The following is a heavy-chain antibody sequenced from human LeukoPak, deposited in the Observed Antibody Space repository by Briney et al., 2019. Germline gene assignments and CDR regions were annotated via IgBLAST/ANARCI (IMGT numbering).Heavy chain of an antibody. CDR3: TTDSGYSYGLHY. Sequence: TGGSLRLSCAASGFTFSNAWMSWVRQAPGKGLEWVGRIKSKTDGGTTDYAAPVKGRFTISRDDSKNTLYLQMNSLKTEDTAVYYCTTDSGYSYGLHYWGQGTLVTVSS. V-gene: IGHV3-15*01. CDR1: GFTFSNAW. J-gene: IGHJ4*02. D-gene: IGHD5-18*01. CDR2: IKSKTDGGTT.